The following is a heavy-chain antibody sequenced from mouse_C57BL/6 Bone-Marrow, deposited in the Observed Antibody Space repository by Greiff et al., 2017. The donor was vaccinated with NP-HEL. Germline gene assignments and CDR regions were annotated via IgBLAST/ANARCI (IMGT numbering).Heavy chain of an antibody. D-gene: IGHD2-10*01. CDR3: ARKSYSFMSY. CDR1: GFSLTSYA. CDR2: IWTGGGT. J-gene: IGHJ4*01. V-gene: IGHV2-9-1*01. Sequence: QVQLKESGPGLVAPSQSLSITCTVSGFSLTSYAISWVRQPPGKGLEWLGVIWTGGGTNYNSALKSRLSISKDNAKSQFFLNMISLQTDDPASYYCARKSYSFMSYWGQGTSVPVSS.